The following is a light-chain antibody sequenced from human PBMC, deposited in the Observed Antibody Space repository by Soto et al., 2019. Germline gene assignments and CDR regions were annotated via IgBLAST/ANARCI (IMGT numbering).Light chain of an antibody. CDR1: NSDIGAYNY. J-gene: IGLJ2*01. CDR3: SSHAGSLVV. CDR2: QVT. Sequence: QSALTQPPSASGSPGQSVTISCTGTNSDIGAYNYVSWYRQYPDKAPKLLVYQVTKRPSGVPDRFSGSKSGNTAALTVSGLQAEDEAVYYCSSHAGSLVVFGGGTKLTVL. V-gene: IGLV2-8*01.